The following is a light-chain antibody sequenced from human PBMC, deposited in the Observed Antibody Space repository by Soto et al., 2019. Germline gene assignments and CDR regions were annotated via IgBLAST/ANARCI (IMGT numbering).Light chain of an antibody. CDR1: QNVNNN. V-gene: IGKV3D-15*01. Sequence: ERVMTQSPATLPVSPAERASLSCRASQNVNNNYAWYQQKPGQGPALLLFDATTRSSGVPVRFSGSGSATEFTLTITSLQSEDFAVYYCQHYNNWPPWTFGQGTKVDI. CDR2: DAT. J-gene: IGKJ1*01. CDR3: QHYNNWPPWT.